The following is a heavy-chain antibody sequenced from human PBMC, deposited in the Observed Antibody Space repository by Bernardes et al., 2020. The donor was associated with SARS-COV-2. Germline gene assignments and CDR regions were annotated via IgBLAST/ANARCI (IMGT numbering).Heavy chain of an antibody. J-gene: IGHJ5*01. CDR3: ARDPRERGLTGRGFDS. Sequence: SETLSLTCTVSGSSINRGGYHWNWIRQRPGKGLEWIGYIYYSGSTYYNPSLRSRVTISLDTSNNQFSLRLTSVTAADTAVYFCARDPRERGLTGRGFDSWGQGTLVTVSS. CDR1: GSSINRGGYH. D-gene: IGHD1-26*01. V-gene: IGHV4-31*03. CDR2: IYYSGST.